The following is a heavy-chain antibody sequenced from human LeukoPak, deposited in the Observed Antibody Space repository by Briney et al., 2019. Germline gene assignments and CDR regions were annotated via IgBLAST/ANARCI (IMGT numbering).Heavy chain of an antibody. CDR1: GFTFSSYA. CDR2: ISGSGGST. D-gene: IGHD6-6*01. Sequence: GGSLRLSCAASGFTFSSYAMSWVRQAPGKGLEWVSAISGSGGSTYYADSVKGRFTISRDDSKNTLYLQMNSLRAEDTAVYYCAKGIRYSTTSLDYWGQGTLVTVSS. V-gene: IGHV3-23*01. J-gene: IGHJ4*02. CDR3: AKGIRYSTTSLDY.